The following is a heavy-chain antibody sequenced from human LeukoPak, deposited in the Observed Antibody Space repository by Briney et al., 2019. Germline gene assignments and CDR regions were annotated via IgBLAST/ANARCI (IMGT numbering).Heavy chain of an antibody. CDR3: ARRERSSPVGH. CDR2: IDHSGST. V-gene: IGHV4-34*01. J-gene: IGHJ5*02. D-gene: IGHD1-26*01. Sequence: PSETLSLTCAVYGGSFSGYYWTWIRQPPGKGLEWIGEIDHSGSTNYNPSLKSRVTMSADTSKNQFSLKLTSVTAADTAVYYCARRERSSPVGHWGHGNRVTVSS. CDR1: GGSFSGYY.